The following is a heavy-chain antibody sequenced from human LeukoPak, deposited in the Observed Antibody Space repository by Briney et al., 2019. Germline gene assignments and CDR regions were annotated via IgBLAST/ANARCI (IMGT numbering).Heavy chain of an antibody. CDR3: ARGRGSGWYANWFDP. CDR1: GGSFSGYY. CDR2: INHSGST. V-gene: IGHV4-34*01. D-gene: IGHD6-19*01. J-gene: IGHJ5*02. Sequence: SETLSLTCAVYGGSFSGYYWSWIRQPPGKGLEWIGEINHSGSTNYNPSLKSRVTTSLDTSKNQFSLKLNSVTPEDTAVYYCARGRGSGWYANWFDPWGQGTLVTVSS.